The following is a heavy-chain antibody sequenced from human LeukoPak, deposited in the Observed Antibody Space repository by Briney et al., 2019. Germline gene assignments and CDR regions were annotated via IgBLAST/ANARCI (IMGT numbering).Heavy chain of an antibody. CDR3: ARPNSSAASGALGG. D-gene: IGHD6-25*01. CDR1: GYTFTSYD. Sequence: ASVKVSCKASGYTFTSYDINWVRQATGQGLEWMGWMNPNSGNTGYAQKFQGRVTMTRNTSISTAYMELSSLRSEDTAVYYCARPNSSAASGALGGWCQGTLVTVSS. CDR2: MNPNSGNT. V-gene: IGHV1-8*01. J-gene: IGHJ4*02.